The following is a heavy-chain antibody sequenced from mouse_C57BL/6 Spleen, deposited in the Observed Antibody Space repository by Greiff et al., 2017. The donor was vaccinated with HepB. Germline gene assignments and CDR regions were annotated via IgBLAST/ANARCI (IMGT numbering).Heavy chain of an antibody. CDR2: IDPETGGT. Sequence: VQWVESGAELVRPGASVTLSCKASGYTFTDYEMHWVKQTPVHGLEWIGAIDPETGGTAYNQKFKGKAILTADKSSSTAYMELRSLTSEDSAVYYCTRSGYYGYWGQGTTLTVSS. CDR1: GYTFTDYE. V-gene: IGHV1-15*01. CDR3: TRSGYYGY. J-gene: IGHJ2*01. D-gene: IGHD1-1*01.